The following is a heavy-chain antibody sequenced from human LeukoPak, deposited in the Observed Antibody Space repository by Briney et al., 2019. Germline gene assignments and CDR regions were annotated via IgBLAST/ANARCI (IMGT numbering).Heavy chain of an antibody. D-gene: IGHD3-3*01. V-gene: IGHV3-23*01. CDR1: EFTFSTYV. CDR3: ARAGDRITIFGVVIPFNY. Sequence: PGGSLRLSCAASEFTFSTYVMSWVRQAPGKGLEWVSAISGRDISTYYADSVKGRFTISRDNSKNTLYLQMNSLRAEDTAVYYCARAGDRITIFGVVIPFNYWGQGTLVTVSS. J-gene: IGHJ4*02. CDR2: ISGRDIST.